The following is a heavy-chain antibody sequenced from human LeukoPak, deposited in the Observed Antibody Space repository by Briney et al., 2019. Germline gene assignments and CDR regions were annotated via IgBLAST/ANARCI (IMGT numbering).Heavy chain of an antibody. CDR2: INPSGGST. CDR3: ARDLNSSSPNRLHYYYGMDV. CDR1: GYTFTGYY. D-gene: IGHD6-6*01. J-gene: IGHJ6*02. V-gene: IGHV1-46*01. Sequence: EASVKVSCKASGYTFTGYYMHWVRQAPGQGLEWMGIINPSGGSTSYAQKFQGRVTMTRDTSTSTVYMELSSLRSEDTAVYYCARDLNSSSPNRLHYYYGMDVWGQGTTVTVSS.